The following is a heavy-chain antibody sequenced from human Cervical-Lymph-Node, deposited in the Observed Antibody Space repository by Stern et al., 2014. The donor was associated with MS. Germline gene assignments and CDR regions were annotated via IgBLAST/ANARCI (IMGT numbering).Heavy chain of an antibody. D-gene: IGHD2-21*01. CDR3: ARDPVGGALEGTPDHY. CDR1: GFTFSDHY. V-gene: IGHV3-11*01. CDR2: ISERSTKI. J-gene: IGHJ4*02. Sequence: VQLVESVGGLVKPGGSLRLSCAASGFTFSDHYMGWIRQAPGQGLEWVEYISERSTKIYYAGSVKGRFTISRDNAKSSLYLQMNSLRADDTAVYFCARDPVGGALEGTPDHYWGQGTQFSVS.